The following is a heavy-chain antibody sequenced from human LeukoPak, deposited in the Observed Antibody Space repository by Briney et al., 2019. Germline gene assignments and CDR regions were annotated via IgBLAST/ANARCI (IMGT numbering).Heavy chain of an antibody. V-gene: IGHV1-18*01. J-gene: IGHJ4*02. CDR2: ISAYNGNT. CDR1: GYTFTSYG. Sequence: ASVKVSCKASGYTFTSYGISWVRQAPGQGLEWMGWISAYNGNTNYAQKLQGRVTMTTDTSTSTAYMELRSLRPDDTAVYYCARDLEAAGSVYFDYWGQGTLVTVSS. D-gene: IGHD6-13*01. CDR3: ARDLEAAGSVYFDY.